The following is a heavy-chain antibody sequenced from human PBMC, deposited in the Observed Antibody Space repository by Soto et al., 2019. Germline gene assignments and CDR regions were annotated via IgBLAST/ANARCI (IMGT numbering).Heavy chain of an antibody. Sequence: PGGSLRLSCAASGFTFSSYWMSWVRQAPGKGLEWVANIKQDGSEKYYVDSVKGRFTISRDNAKNSLYLQMNSLRAEDTAVYYCARDFSYSSGWYDWFDPWGQGTLVTVSS. CDR2: IKQDGSEK. V-gene: IGHV3-7*05. D-gene: IGHD6-19*01. J-gene: IGHJ5*02. CDR3: ARDFSYSSGWYDWFDP. CDR1: GFTFSSYW.